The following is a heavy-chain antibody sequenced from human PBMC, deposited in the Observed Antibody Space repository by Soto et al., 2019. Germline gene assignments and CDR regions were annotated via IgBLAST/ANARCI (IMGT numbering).Heavy chain of an antibody. CDR2: ITFSGNTV. V-gene: IGHV3-11*01. J-gene: IGHJ6*02. CDR3: ARVSWREKYGMDV. CDR1: GFTVSYSY. Sequence: GGSLRLSCAASGFTVSYSYMSWIRQAPGKGLEWISYITFSGNTVYYADALKGRFTISRDNAKNSLYLQMNRLRAEDTAVYYCARVSWREKYGMDVWGQGTTVTVSS.